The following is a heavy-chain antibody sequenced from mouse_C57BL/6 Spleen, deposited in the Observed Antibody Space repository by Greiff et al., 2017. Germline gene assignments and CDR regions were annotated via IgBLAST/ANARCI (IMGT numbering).Heavy chain of an antibody. Sequence: VMLVESGPGLVQPSQSLSITCTVSGFSLTSYGVHWVRQSPGKGLEWLGVIWSGGNTDYNAAFISRLSISKDNSKSQVFFKMSSLQADDTAIYFCATNNSVYASSCAYWGEETLVTVSA. D-gene: IGHD2-2*01. J-gene: IGHJ3*01. CDR1: GFSLTSYG. CDR3: ATNNSVYASSCAY. CDR2: IWSGGNT. V-gene: IGHV2-2*01.